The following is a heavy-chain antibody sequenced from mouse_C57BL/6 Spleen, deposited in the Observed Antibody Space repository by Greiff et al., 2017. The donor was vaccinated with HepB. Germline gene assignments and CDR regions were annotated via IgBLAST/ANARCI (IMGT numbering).Heavy chain of an antibody. CDR1: GYAFTNYL. J-gene: IGHJ4*01. Sequence: QVQLKQSGAELVRPGTSVKVSCKASGYAFTNYLIEWVKQRPGQGLEWIGVINPGSGGTNYNEKFKGKATLTADKSSSTAYMQLSSLTSEDSAVYFCARSWDDGYFMDYWGQGTSVTVSS. D-gene: IGHD2-3*01. V-gene: IGHV1-54*01. CDR3: ARSWDDGYFMDY. CDR2: INPGSGGT.